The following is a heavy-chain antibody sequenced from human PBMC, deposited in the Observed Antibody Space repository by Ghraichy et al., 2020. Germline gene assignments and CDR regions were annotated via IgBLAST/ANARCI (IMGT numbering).Heavy chain of an antibody. CDR2: INHSGST. D-gene: IGHD6-19*01. CDR1: GGSFSGYY. V-gene: IGHV4-34*01. Sequence: SDTLSLTCAVYGGSFSGYYWSWIRQPPGKGLEWIGEINHSGSTNYNPSLKSRVTISVDTSKNQFSLKLSSVTAADTAVYYCARGGIAVAGTDYWGQGTLVTVSS. J-gene: IGHJ4*02. CDR3: ARGGIAVAGTDY.